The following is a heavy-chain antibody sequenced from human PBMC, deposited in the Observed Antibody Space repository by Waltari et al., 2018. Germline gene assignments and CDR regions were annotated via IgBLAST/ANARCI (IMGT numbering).Heavy chain of an antibody. D-gene: IGHD2-2*01. J-gene: IGHJ5*02. CDR1: GYTFTGYY. CDR2: INRKSGGT. V-gene: IGHV1-2*06. Sequence: QVQLVQSGAEVKKPGASVKVSCKASGYTFTGYYMHWVRQAPGQGLEWMGRINRKSGGTNYAQKGQGRVTMTRDTSISTAYRELSRLRSDDTAVYYCARDYIVVVPAAIKWFDPWGQGTRVTVYS. CDR3: ARDYIVVVPAAIKWFDP.